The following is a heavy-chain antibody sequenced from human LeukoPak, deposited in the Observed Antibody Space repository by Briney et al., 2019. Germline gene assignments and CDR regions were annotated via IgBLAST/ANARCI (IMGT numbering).Heavy chain of an antibody. Sequence: ASVKVSCKASGYTFTSYDINWVRQATGQELEWMGWMNPNSGNTGYAQKFQGRVTMTRNTSISTAYMELSSLRSEDTAVYYCARGSSSWWDIYYYYYYMDVWGKGTTVTISS. D-gene: IGHD6-13*01. CDR3: ARGSSSWWDIYYYYYYMDV. CDR2: MNPNSGNT. V-gene: IGHV1-8*01. J-gene: IGHJ6*03. CDR1: GYTFTSYD.